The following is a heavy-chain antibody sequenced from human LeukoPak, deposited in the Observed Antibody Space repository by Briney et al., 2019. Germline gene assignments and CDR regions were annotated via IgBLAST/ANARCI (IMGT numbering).Heavy chain of an antibody. CDR2: IYSGGST. D-gene: IGHD5-18*01. CDR1: GFAVSSNY. V-gene: IGHV3-66*01. CDR3: ARASVGYSYGLIH. J-gene: IGHJ4*02. Sequence: GGSLRLSCAASGFAVSSNYMSWVRQAPGKGLEWVSVIYSGGSTYYAGSVKGRFTISRDNSKNTLYLQMNSLRAEDTAVYYCARASVGYSYGLIHWGQGTLVTVSS.